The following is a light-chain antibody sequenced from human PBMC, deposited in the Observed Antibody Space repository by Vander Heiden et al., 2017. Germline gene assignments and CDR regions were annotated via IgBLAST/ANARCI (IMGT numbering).Light chain of an antibody. J-gene: IGKJ2*01. CDR2: AAS. Sequence: SYAPSSLSASTGDRVTITCRASQSISSYLAWYQQKPGKAPKLLIYAASSLQSGVPSRFSGSGSGTDFTLTISCLQSEDFATYYCQQYYSYEYTFGQGTKLEIK. CDR1: QSISSY. V-gene: IGKV1-8*01. CDR3: QQYYSYEYT.